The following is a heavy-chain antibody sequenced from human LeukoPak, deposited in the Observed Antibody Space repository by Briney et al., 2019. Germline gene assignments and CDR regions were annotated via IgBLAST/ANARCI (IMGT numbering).Heavy chain of an antibody. Sequence: SETLSLTCAVYGGSFSGYYWSWIRQPPGKGLEWIGEINHSGSTHYNPSLKSRVTISVDTSKNQFSLKLSSVTAADTAVYYCARHSGSGSLSRPFDPWGQGTLVTVSS. CDR1: GGSFSGYY. V-gene: IGHV4-34*01. J-gene: IGHJ5*02. CDR3: ARHSGSGSLSRPFDP. CDR2: INHSGST. D-gene: IGHD3-10*01.